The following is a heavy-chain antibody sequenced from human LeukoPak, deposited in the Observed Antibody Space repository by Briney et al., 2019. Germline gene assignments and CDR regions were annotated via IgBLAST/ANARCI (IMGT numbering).Heavy chain of an antibody. Sequence: ASVKVSCKASGYTFTSYGISWVRQAPGQGLEWMGWISAYNGNTNYAQKLQGRVTMTTDTSTSTAYMELRSLRSDDTAVYYCARWRDIVVVPGLLGTSYGMDVWGQGTTVTVSS. CDR2: ISAYNGNT. D-gene: IGHD2-2*01. CDR1: GYTFTSYG. J-gene: IGHJ6*02. V-gene: IGHV1-18*01. CDR3: ARWRDIVVVPGLLGTSYGMDV.